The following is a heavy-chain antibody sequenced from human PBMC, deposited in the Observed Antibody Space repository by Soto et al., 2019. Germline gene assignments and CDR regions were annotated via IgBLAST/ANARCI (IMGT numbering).Heavy chain of an antibody. D-gene: IGHD5-18*01. Sequence: QVQLVESGGGVVQPGRSLRLSCAAPGFTFSNYAMHWVRQAPGKGLEWVAIISYDGSNKYYADSVKGRFTISRDNSKNTLYLQMNSLRAEDTAVYYCARDLGYSYGEGGLGFDYWGQGTLVTVSS. J-gene: IGHJ4*02. CDR1: GFTFSNYA. CDR2: ISYDGSNK. V-gene: IGHV3-30-3*01. CDR3: ARDLGYSYGEGGLGFDY.